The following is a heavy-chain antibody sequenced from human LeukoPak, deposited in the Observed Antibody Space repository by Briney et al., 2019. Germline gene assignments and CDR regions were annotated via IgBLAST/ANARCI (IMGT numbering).Heavy chain of an antibody. J-gene: IGHJ5*02. CDR3: ARDLGVRGVIDWFDP. D-gene: IGHD3-10*01. Sequence: GGSLRLSCAASGFTFSSYSMNWVRQAPGKGMEWVSSISSSSSYIYYADSVKGRFTISRDNAKNSLYLQMNSLRAEDTAVYYCARDLGVRGVIDWFDPWGQGTLVTVSS. CDR1: GFTFSSYS. CDR2: ISSSSSYI. V-gene: IGHV3-21*01.